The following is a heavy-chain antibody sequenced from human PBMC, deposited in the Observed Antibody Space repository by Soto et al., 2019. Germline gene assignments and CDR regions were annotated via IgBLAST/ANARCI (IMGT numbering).Heavy chain of an antibody. V-gene: IGHV1-46*01. D-gene: IGHD6-13*01. CDR1: GYTFTSYY. CDR3: ARDLLGDSSWSYYYGMDV. CDR2: INPSGGST. J-gene: IGHJ6*02. Sequence: ASVKVSCKASGYTFTSYYMHWVRQAPGQGLEWMGIINPSGGSTSYAQKFQGRVTMTRDTSTSTVYMELSSLRSEDTAVYYCARDLLGDSSWSYYYGMDVWGQGTTVTVSS.